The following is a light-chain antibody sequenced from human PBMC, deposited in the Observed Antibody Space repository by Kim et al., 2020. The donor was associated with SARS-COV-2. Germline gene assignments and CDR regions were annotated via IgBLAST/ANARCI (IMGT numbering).Light chain of an antibody. V-gene: IGKV1-5*03. CDR3: QQYSVYPLT. CDR2: RAS. J-gene: IGKJ4*01. CDR1: EIVSAW. Sequence: DIQMTQSPSTLAVSVGDRVTITCRASEIVSAWLAWYQQKPGRAPKLLIYRASSLETGVPSRFSGTGSGTEFTLTISRLQPDDSATYYCQQYSVYPLTFGGGTKVDIK.